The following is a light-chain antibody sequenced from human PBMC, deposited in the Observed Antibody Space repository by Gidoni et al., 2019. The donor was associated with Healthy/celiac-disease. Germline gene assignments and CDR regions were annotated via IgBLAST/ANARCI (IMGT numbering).Light chain of an antibody. V-gene: IGKV2-30*01. CDR1: PSLVYSDGKNY. CDR2: KVA. Sequence: DVVMTQYPLSLPVTLGQPASSSCRSSPSLVYSDGKNYLNWFQQKPGQSPRRLIYKVANRDSGVPDRFSGSVSGTDFKLKISRVEAEDVVVYYCMQGTHWPWTFGQGTKVEIK. CDR3: MQGTHWPWT. J-gene: IGKJ1*01.